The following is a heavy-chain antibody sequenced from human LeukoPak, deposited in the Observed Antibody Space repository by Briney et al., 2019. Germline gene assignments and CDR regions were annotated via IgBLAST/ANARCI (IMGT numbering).Heavy chain of an antibody. CDR2: IIPMYGRG. J-gene: IGHJ4*02. CDR1: GYTFTNYD. V-gene: IGHV1-69*13. CDR3: ARGQSSLGSPYYFDY. D-gene: IGHD3-16*01. Sequence: SVKVSCKASGYTFTNYDINWVRQAPGQGLEWMGGIIPMYGRGNYAQKFQGRVTITADESTSTVYMELRSLTSEDTAVYYCARGQSSLGSPYYFDYWGQGTLVTVSS.